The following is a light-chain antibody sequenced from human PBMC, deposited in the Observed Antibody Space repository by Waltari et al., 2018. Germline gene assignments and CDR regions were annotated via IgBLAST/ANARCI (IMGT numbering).Light chain of an antibody. Sequence: EIVLTQSPVTLSLAPGERATLPCWASQSVGSSLAWYQQKPGQAPRLLMYDASNRATGVPARFNGSGSGTDFTLTIISLQSEDSAVYYCQQRSNWPPITFGQGTRLEIK. CDR1: QSVGSS. J-gene: IGKJ5*01. V-gene: IGKV3-11*01. CDR3: QQRSNWPPIT. CDR2: DAS.